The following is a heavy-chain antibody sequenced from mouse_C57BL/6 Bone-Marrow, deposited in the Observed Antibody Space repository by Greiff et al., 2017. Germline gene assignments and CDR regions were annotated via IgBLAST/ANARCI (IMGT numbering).Heavy chain of an antibody. CDR3: ARAVASAMEY. Sequence: VQLQQSGAELARPGASVKLSCKASGYTFTSYGIRWVKQRPGQGLEWIGEIYPTSGNTYYNAKFQGKATLTADTSASTAYLELRSLTSEDSAVYYCARAVASAMEYWGQGTSVTVSA. D-gene: IGHD1-1*01. V-gene: IGHV1-81*01. J-gene: IGHJ4*01. CDR1: GYTFTSYG. CDR2: IYPTSGNT.